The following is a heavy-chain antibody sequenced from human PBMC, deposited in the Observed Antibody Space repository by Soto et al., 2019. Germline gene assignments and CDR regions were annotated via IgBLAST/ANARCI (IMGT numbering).Heavy chain of an antibody. CDR1: GFTFSSYA. D-gene: IGHD5-12*01. CDR2: ISGSGGST. J-gene: IGHJ6*02. CDR3: AKGLVDGYDYTNYYYHGMDV. V-gene: IGHV3-23*01. Sequence: VGSLRLSCAASGFTFSSYAMSWVRQAPGKGLEWVSAISGSGGSTYYADSVKGRFTISRDNSKNTLYLQMNSLRAEDTAVYYCAKGLVDGYDYTNYYYHGMDVWGQGTTGTVS.